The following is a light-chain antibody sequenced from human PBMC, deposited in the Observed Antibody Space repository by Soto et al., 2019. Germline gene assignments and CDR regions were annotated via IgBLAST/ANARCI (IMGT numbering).Light chain of an antibody. Sequence: EIQMTQSPSSLSASVGDRVTITCWASQIISTYLNWDQHKALLSPNLLIYAASSLQSGVPSRFIGSGSGKAFTLPISSLQPEDFATYYCQQRYSTPLTFGDGTKVDIK. CDR2: AAS. CDR3: QQRYSTPLT. CDR1: QIISTY. V-gene: IGKV1-39*01. J-gene: IGKJ4*01.